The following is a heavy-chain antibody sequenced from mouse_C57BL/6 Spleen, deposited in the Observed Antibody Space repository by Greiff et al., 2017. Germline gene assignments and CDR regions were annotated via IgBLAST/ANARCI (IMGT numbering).Heavy chain of an antibody. CDR2: IDPSDSET. CDR3: ARSYDDYDDYAMDY. V-gene: IGHV1-52*01. D-gene: IGHD2-4*01. Sequence: QVQLQQPGAELVRPGSSVKLSCKASGYTFTSYWMHWVKQRPIQGLEWIGNIDPSDSETHYNQKFKDKATLTVDKSSSTAYMQLSSLTSEDSAVYYCARSYDDYDDYAMDYWGQGTSVTVSS. J-gene: IGHJ4*01. CDR1: GYTFTSYW.